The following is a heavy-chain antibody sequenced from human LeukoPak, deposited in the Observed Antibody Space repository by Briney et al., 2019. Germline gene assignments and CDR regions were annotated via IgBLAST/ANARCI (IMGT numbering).Heavy chain of an antibody. D-gene: IGHD6-13*01. V-gene: IGHV1-46*01. J-gene: IGHJ4*02. CDR1: GNTFTSYY. CDR2: INPSGGST. Sequence: PGASVKVSCKASGNTFTSYYMHWVRQAPGQGLEWMGTINPSGGSTTFAQKFQGRVTMTRDTSTSTLYMELSSLESDDTAMYFCARAVAAGRRFDYWGQGTLAIVSS. CDR3: ARAVAAGRRFDY.